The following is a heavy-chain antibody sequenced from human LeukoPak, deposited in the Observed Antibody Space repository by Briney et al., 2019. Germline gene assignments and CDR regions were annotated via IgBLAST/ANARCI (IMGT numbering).Heavy chain of an antibody. J-gene: IGHJ4*02. D-gene: IGHD1-1*01. CDR2: IIPMLGIP. Sequence: ASVKVSCKASGGTFSSSAINWVRQAPGQGLEWMGRIIPMLGIPSYAQKFQGRVTITADKFTSTAYMELSSLRSEDTAVYYCARGPWNPARFDYWGQGTLVTVSS. CDR1: GGTFSSSA. CDR3: ARGPWNPARFDY. V-gene: IGHV1-69*04.